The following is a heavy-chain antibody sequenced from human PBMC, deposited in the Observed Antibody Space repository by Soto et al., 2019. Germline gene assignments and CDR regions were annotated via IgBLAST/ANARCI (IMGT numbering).Heavy chain of an antibody. CDR2: ISPGNDNT. CDR1: GYSFTNYA. D-gene: IGHD3-3*01. Sequence: QVQLVQSEAEVKKPGASVKVSCKASGYSFTNYAMHWVRQAPGQSLEWRGWISPGNDNTKYSQKFQGRVTITIDTSASTAYVELSSLRSEDTAVYYCARASGAFDIWGQGTMITVSS. CDR3: ARASGAFDI. V-gene: IGHV1-3*01. J-gene: IGHJ3*02.